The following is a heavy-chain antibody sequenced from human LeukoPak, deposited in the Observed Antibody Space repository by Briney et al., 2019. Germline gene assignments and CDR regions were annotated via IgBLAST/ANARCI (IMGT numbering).Heavy chain of an antibody. CDR3: VKGLDYSSSQMDS. Sequence: GGSLRLSCSASGFTFKSYAMHWVRQAPGKGLEYVSSINTNGANTYCADSVKGRFTISRDNSRNTVYVQTNSLTPEDTAVYYCVKGLDYSSSQMDSWGQGTLVTVSS. D-gene: IGHD6-6*01. J-gene: IGHJ4*02. CDR1: GFTFKSYA. CDR2: INTNGANT. V-gene: IGHV3-64*05.